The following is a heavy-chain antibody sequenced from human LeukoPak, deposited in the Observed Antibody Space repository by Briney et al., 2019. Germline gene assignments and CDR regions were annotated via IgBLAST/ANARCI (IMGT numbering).Heavy chain of an antibody. CDR2: INTNTGNP. V-gene: IGHV7-4-1*02. CDR3: ARTRKLRDGYNPMWFDP. CDR1: GYTFTSYA. J-gene: IGHJ5*02. Sequence: ASVKVSCKASGYTFTSYAMNWVRQAPGQGLEWMGWINTNTGNPTYAQGFTGRFVISLDTSVSTPYLQISSLKADDTAVYYCARTRKLRDGYNPMWFDPWGQGTLVTVSS. D-gene: IGHD5-24*01.